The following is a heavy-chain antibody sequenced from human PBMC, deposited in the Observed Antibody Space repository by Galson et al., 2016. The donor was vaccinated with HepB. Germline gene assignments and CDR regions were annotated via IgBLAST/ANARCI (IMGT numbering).Heavy chain of an antibody. D-gene: IGHD2/OR15-2a*01. V-gene: IGHV3-9*01. CDR2: ISWNSRRI. Sequence: LRLSCAASGFTFDDYAMSWVRQTPGKGLEWVSSISWNSRRIDYADFAKGRFTISRDNAENSLHLQMNGLKTEDTALYYCTKDRGNLNYYQLYGMDVWGQGTTVTVSS. CDR3: TKDRGNLNYYQLYGMDV. J-gene: IGHJ6*02. CDR1: GFTFDDYA.